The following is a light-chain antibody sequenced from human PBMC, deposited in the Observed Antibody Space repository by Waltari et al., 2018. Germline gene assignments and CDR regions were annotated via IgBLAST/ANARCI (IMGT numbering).Light chain of an antibody. CDR3: SSYTSDYTYV. Sequence: QSALTQPASVSGSPGQSITIPCTGTSSDVGGFYFVSWYQQHPANAPKLIISNVSRRPSGVSLRFSGSKSGNRASLTISGLQAEDEATYYCSSYTSDYTYVFGTGTEVTVV. J-gene: IGLJ1*01. V-gene: IGLV2-14*03. CDR1: SSDVGGFYF. CDR2: NVS.